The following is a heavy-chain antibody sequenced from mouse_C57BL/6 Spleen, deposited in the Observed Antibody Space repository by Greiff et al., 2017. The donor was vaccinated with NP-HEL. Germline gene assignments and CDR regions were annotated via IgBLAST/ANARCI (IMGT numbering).Heavy chain of an antibody. CDR2: INYDGSSP. V-gene: IGHV5-16*01. Sequence: EVKLQESEGGLVQPGSSMKLSCTASGFTFSDYYMAWVRQVPEKGLEWVANINYDGSSPYYLDSLKSRFIISRDNAKNILYLQMSSLKSEDTATYYCAREGTYFDVWGTGTTVTVSS. CDR3: AREGTYFDV. J-gene: IGHJ1*03. CDR1: GFTFSDYY.